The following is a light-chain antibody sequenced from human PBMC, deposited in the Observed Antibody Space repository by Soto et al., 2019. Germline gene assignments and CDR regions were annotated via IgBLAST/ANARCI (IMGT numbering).Light chain of an antibody. CDR2: GAS. CDR1: QSVSSSY. V-gene: IGKV3-20*01. J-gene: IGKJ4*01. Sequence: EIVLTQSPGTLSLSPGERATLSCRASQSVSSSYLAWYQQKPGQAPRRLIYGASSRATGIPDRFSGSGSGTDFTITISRLEPEDIEVYYCHQLDSSPLTFGGGTKVEIK. CDR3: HQLDSSPLT.